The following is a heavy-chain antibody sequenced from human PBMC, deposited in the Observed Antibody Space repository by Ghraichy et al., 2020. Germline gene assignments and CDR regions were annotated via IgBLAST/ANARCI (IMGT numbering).Heavy chain of an antibody. J-gene: IGHJ4*02. CDR1: GFSVSNSY. Sequence: GGSLRLSCAASGFSVSNSYMSWVRQAPGKGLEWVSVMYSDGNTYYADSVKARFTVSSDNSKNTSYLQMNSLTAEDGAGYYCASQVRSRPGYRGQGTLGTVAS. V-gene: IGHV3-53*01. D-gene: IGHD1-26*01. CDR3: ASQVRSRPGY. CDR2: MYSDGNT.